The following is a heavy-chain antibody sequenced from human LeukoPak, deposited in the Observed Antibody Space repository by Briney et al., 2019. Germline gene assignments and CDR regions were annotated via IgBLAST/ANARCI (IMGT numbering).Heavy chain of an antibody. CDR3: AKDIFYYDSSGYLDY. V-gene: IGHV3-9*01. CDR1: GFTFDDYA. D-gene: IGHD3-22*01. CDR2: ISWNSGSI. Sequence: GGSLRLSCAASGFTFDDYAMHWVQQAPGKGLEWVSGISWNSGSIGYADSVKGRFTISRDNAKNSLYLQMNSLRAEDTALYYCAKDIFYYDSSGYLDYWGQGTLVTVSS. J-gene: IGHJ4*02.